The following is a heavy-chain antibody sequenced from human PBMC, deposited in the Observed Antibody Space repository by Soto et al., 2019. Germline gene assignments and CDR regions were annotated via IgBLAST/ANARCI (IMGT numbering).Heavy chain of an antibody. CDR1: GGSISISSW. D-gene: IGHD1-26*01. CDR3: ARSNSGNYYEVFDY. V-gene: IGHV4-4*02. J-gene: IGHJ4*02. Sequence: SETLSLTCAVSGGSISISSWWSWVRQPPGKGLEWIGEIYHSGSSNYNPSLKSRVTISVDKSKNQYSLKLSSVTAADTALYYCARSNSGNYYEVFDYWGQGTLVTVS. CDR2: IYHSGSS.